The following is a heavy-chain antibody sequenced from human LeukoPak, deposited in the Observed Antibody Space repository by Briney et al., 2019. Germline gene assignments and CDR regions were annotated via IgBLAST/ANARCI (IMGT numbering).Heavy chain of an antibody. CDR1: GFTFSSYA. J-gene: IGHJ4*02. CDR2: ISGSGGST. CDR3: AKVAQPTDSSSWYHPYYFDY. V-gene: IGHV3-23*01. Sequence: GGSLRLSCAASGFTFSSYAMSWVRQAPGKGLEWVSAISGSGGSTYYADSVKGRFTISRDNSKNTLYLQMNSLRAEDTAVYYCAKVAQPTDSSSWYHPYYFDYWGQGTLVTVSS. D-gene: IGHD6-13*01.